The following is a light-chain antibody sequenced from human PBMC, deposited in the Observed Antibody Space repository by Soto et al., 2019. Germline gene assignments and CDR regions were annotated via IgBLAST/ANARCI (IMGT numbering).Light chain of an antibody. CDR3: QQRSSCPLT. J-gene: IGKJ4*01. V-gene: IGKV3-11*01. CDR1: QSVSSY. Sequence: EIVLTQSPATLSLSPGERATISCRASQSVSSYLAWYQQKPGQAPRLLIYDASNRATGVPARFSGSGSGTDFTLTISSLEPEDFAVYYCQQRSSCPLTFGGGTKVEIK. CDR2: DAS.